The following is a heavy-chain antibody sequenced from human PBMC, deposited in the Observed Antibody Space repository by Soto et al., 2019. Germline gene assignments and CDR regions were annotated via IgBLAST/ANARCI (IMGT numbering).Heavy chain of an antibody. CDR1: GFTFSSYS. Sequence: PGGSLRLSCAASGFTFSSYSMNWVRQAPGKGLEWVSYISSSRSTIYYADSVKGRFTISRDNAKNSLYLQMNSLRDEDTAVYYCARDTIHCSGGSCYSYGDHPFFRYGMDVWGQGTTVTVSS. D-gene: IGHD2-15*01. CDR3: ARDTIHCSGGSCYSYGDHPFFRYGMDV. CDR2: ISSSRSTI. V-gene: IGHV3-48*02. J-gene: IGHJ6*02.